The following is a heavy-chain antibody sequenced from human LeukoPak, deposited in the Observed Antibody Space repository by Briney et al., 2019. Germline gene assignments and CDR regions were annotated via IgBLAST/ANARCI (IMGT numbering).Heavy chain of an antibody. Sequence: GASVKVSCKASGYTFTGYYMHGVRQAPGQGLEWMGWINPNSGGTNYAQKLQGWVTMTRDTSISTAYMELSRLRSDDTAVYYCARVNSGYDLGYFDYWGQGTLVTVSS. CDR2: INPNSGGT. D-gene: IGHD5-12*01. V-gene: IGHV1-2*04. J-gene: IGHJ4*02. CDR3: ARVNSGYDLGYFDY. CDR1: GYTFTGYY.